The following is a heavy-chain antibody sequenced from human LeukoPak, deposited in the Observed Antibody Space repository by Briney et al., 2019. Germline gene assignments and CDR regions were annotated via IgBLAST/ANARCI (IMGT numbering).Heavy chain of an antibody. CDR3: AKSRGSTLFDS. Sequence: PGGSLRLSCAASGFSFTSYAMSWVRQAPGKGLERVSGINGGGDKTYYRDSVKGRITISRDNSKNTLYLQMNSLRAEDTAIYYCAKSRGSTLFDSWGQGTLVTVSS. V-gene: IGHV3-23*01. J-gene: IGHJ4*02. CDR1: GFSFTSYA. CDR2: INGGGDKT. D-gene: IGHD1-26*01.